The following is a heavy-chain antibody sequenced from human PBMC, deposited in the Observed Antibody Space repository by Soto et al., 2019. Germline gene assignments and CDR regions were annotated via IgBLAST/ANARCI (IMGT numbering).Heavy chain of an antibody. CDR1: GFTFSSYS. V-gene: IGHV3-21*04. D-gene: IGHD6-6*01. CDR3: AKELEYSSSSGDY. CDR2: ISSSSSYI. J-gene: IGHJ4*02. Sequence: PGGSLRLSCAASGFTFSSYSMNWVRQAPGKGLEWVSSISSSSSYIYYADSVKGRFTISRDNAKNSLYLQMNSLRAEDTAVYYCAKELEYSSSSGDYWGQGTLVTVSS.